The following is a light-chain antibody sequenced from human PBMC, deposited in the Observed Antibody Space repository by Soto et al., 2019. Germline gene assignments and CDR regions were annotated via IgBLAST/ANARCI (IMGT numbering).Light chain of an antibody. CDR3: QHYNSYQGT. CDR1: QSITNW. Sequence: DIQMTQSPSSLSASVGDRVTITCRASQSITNWLAWYQQKPGKAPRLLIYDASTLDSGVPSRFSGSGSGTEFTLTISSLQPDDFATYYCQHYNSYQGTFGQGTKVEI. J-gene: IGKJ1*01. V-gene: IGKV1-5*01. CDR2: DAS.